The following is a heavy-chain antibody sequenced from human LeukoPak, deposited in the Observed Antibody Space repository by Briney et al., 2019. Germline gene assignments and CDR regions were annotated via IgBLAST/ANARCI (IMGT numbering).Heavy chain of an antibody. D-gene: IGHD6-19*01. V-gene: IGHV4-59*01. CDR2: IYYSGST. Sequence: SETLSLTCTVSGGSISSYYWSWIRQPPGKGLEWIGYIYYSGSTNYNPSLKSRVTISVDTSKNQFSLKLSSVTAADTAVYHCARIGSSGWYYFDYWGQGTLVTVSS. CDR3: ARIGSSGWYYFDY. CDR1: GGSISSYY. J-gene: IGHJ4*02.